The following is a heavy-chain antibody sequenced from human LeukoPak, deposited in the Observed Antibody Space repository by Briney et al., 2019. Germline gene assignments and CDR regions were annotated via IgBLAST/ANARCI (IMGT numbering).Heavy chain of an antibody. CDR2: ISVSGGST. CDR3: AKDLIGGSSWYMDV. J-gene: IGHJ6*03. V-gene: IGHV3-23*01. Sequence: GGSLRLSCAASGFTFDDYGMSWVRQAPGKGLEWDLGISVSGGSTYYADSVKGRFTISRDSSKNTLYVQMNSLRAEDTAVYYCAKDLIGGSSWYMDVWGKGTTVTVSS. CDR1: GFTFDDYG. D-gene: IGHD1-26*01.